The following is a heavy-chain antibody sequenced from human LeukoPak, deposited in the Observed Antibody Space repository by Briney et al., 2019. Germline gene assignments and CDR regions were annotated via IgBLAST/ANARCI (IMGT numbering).Heavy chain of an antibody. CDR3: ARALLSGSGTYSRFDY. CDR1: GVSISSGSYD. CDR2: IYTSGST. Sequence: PSETLSLTCTVSGVSISSGSYDWGWVRRPGGKGLEWIGRIYTSGSTNYNPYLKSLFTISVDTYKNQFSLKLSSVTAADTAVYYCARALLSGSGTYSRFDYWGQGTLVTVSS. V-gene: IGHV4-61*02. D-gene: IGHD3-10*01. J-gene: IGHJ4*02.